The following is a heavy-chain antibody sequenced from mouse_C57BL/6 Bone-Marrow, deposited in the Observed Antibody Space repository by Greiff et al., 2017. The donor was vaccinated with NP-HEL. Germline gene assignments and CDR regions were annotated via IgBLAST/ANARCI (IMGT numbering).Heavy chain of an antibody. CDR1: GYTFTSYW. D-gene: IGHD2-5*01. V-gene: IGHV1-50*01. CDR2: IDPSDSYT. CDR3: ARNSNYYYFDY. Sequence: VQLQQPGAELVKPGASVKLSCKASGYTFTSYWMQWVKQRPGQGLEWIGEIDPSDSYTTYNQKFKGKATLTVDTSSSTAYMQLSSLTSEDSAVYYCARNSNYYYFDYWGQGTTLTVSS. J-gene: IGHJ2*01.